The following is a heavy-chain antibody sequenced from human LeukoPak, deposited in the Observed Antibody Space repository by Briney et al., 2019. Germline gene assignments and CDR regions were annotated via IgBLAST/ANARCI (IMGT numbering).Heavy chain of an antibody. CDR3: ARVRLQPRTLLDDAFDI. CDR2: ISTSSSYI. V-gene: IGHV3-21*01. Sequence: GGSLRLSCAASGFTFSSYSMNWVRQAPGKGLEWVSCISTSSSYIYYADSVKGRFTISRDNAKNSLYLQMNSLRAEDTAAYYCARVRLQPRTLLDDAFDIWGQGTMVTVSS. J-gene: IGHJ3*02. D-gene: IGHD1-14*01. CDR1: GFTFSSYS.